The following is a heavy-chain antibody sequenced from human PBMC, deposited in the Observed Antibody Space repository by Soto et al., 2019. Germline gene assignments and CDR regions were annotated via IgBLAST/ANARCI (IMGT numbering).Heavy chain of an antibody. Sequence: GGSLRLSCAASGFTFSSYSMNWARQAPGKGLEWIAYIVSSSTTIFYADSVKGRFTISRDNAKSSLYLQMNSLRDEDTAVYYCARDNGMAGSFDPWGQGTLVTVSS. CDR1: GFTFSSYS. CDR3: ARDNGMAGSFDP. D-gene: IGHD2-8*01. J-gene: IGHJ5*02. CDR2: IVSSSTTI. V-gene: IGHV3-48*02.